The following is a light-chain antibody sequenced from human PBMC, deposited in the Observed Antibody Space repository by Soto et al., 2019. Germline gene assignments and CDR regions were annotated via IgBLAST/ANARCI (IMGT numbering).Light chain of an antibody. J-gene: IGLJ3*02. Sequence: QSVLTQPPSVSGAPGQRVPISCTGSDSNLGENFDIHWYQQLPGTAPKLLIYGNNNRPSGVPDRFSASRSGTSASLAITGLQAEDEADYYCQSYDSGLSGSVFGGGTKLTVL. CDR3: QSYDSGLSGSV. CDR1: DSNLGENFD. CDR2: GNN. V-gene: IGLV1-40*01.